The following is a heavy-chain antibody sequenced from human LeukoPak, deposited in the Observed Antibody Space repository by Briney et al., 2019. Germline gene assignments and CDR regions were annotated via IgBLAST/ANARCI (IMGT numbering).Heavy chain of an antibody. CDR3: ARDRGVLRYFDWLFEFDY. D-gene: IGHD3-9*01. J-gene: IGHJ4*02. CDR1: GYTFTDYY. CDR2: INPSGGST. Sequence: ASVKVSCKASGYTFTDYYIHWVRQAPGQGLEWMGTINPSGGSTSYAQKFQGRLTVTRGMSTSTVYMELSSLGSEDTAVYYCARDRGVLRYFDWLFEFDYWGQGTLVTVSS. V-gene: IGHV1-46*01.